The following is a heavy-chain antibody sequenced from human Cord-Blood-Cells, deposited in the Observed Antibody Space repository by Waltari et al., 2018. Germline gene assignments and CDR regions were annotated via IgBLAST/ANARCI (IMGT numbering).Heavy chain of an antibody. CDR1: GGSFSGYY. CDR3: ARGRAAMNWGSGENAFDI. J-gene: IGHJ3*02. Sequence: QVQLQQWGAGLLKPSETLSLTCAVYGGSFSGYYWRWIRQPPGKGLEWIGEINHSGSTNYNPSLKSRVTISVDTSKNQFSLKLSSVTAADTAVYYCARGRAAMNWGSGENAFDIWGQGTMVTDSS. CDR2: INHSGST. D-gene: IGHD7-27*01. V-gene: IGHV4-34*01.